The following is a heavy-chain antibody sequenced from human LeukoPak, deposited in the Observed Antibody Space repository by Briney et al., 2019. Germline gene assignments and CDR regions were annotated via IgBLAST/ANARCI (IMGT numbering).Heavy chain of an antibody. CDR3: ARDLGCSRTSCYLRENWFDP. V-gene: IGHV3-11*01. J-gene: IGHJ5*02. CDR1: GFTFSDYY. Sequence: GGSLRLSCAASGFTFSDYYMSWIRQAPGEGLEWVSFISSDGYTIYYADSVKGRFTISRDNAKNSLYLQMNTLRAEDTAVYYCARDLGCSRTSCYLRENWFDPWGQGTLVTVSS. CDR2: ISSDGYTI. D-gene: IGHD2-2*01.